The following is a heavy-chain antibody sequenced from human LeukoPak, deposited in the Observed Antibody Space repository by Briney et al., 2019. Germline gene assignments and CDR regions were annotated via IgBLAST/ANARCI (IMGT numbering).Heavy chain of an antibody. CDR3: ARGYYDFWSGPGDY. J-gene: IGHJ4*02. Sequence: ASVKLSCKASGYTFTGYYMHWVRQAPGQGLEWMGRINPNSGGTNYAQKFQGRVTMTRDTSISTAYMELSRLRSDDTAVYYCARGYYDFWSGPGDYWGQGTLVTVSS. CDR2: INPNSGGT. CDR1: GYTFTGYY. V-gene: IGHV1-2*06. D-gene: IGHD3-3*01.